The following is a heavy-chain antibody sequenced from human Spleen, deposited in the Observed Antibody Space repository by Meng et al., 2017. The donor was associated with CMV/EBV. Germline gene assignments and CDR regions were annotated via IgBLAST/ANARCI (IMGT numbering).Heavy chain of an antibody. CDR2: IYYSGST. Sequence: SETLSLTCTVSGGSISSSSYYWGWIRQPPGKGLEWIGSIYYSGSTYYNPSLKSRVTISVDTSKNQFSLKLSSVTAADTAVYYCAVRGAQGPQHLYFDLWGRGTLVTVSS. CDR3: AVRGAQGPQHLYFDL. V-gene: IGHV4-39*07. J-gene: IGHJ2*01. CDR1: GGSISSSSYY. D-gene: IGHD3-10*01.